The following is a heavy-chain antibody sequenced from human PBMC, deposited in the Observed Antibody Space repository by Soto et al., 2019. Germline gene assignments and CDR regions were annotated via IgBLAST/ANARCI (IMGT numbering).Heavy chain of an antibody. J-gene: IGHJ6*02. Sequence: RGSLTVSCVSSGFTVSSNYMGWVRQAPGKGLEWVSVIYSGGSTYYADSVKGRFTISRDNSKNTLYLQMNSLRAEDTAVYYCARDITMVRGVIKYYYGMDVWGQGTTVTVSS. D-gene: IGHD3-10*01. CDR1: GFTVSSNY. CDR3: ARDITMVRGVIKYYYGMDV. V-gene: IGHV3-53*01. CDR2: IYSGGST.